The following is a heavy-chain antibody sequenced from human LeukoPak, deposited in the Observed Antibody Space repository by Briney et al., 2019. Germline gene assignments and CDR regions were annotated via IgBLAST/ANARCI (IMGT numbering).Heavy chain of an antibody. J-gene: IGHJ6*03. CDR3: AKDAGSIAARRGEADYYYYYMDV. D-gene: IGHD6-6*01. V-gene: IGHV3-23*01. CDR1: GFTFISYA. Sequence: PGGSLRLSCAAPGFTFISYAMSWVRQAPGKGLEWVSGISSSGGSTYYADSVKGRFTISRDNSKNTLYLQMNSLRAEDTAVYYCAKDAGSIAARRGEADYYYYYMDVWGKGTTVTVSS. CDR2: ISSSGGST.